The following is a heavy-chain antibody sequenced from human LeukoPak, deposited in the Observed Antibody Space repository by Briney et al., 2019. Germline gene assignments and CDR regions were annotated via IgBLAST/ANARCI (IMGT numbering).Heavy chain of an antibody. V-gene: IGHV3-21*01. Sequence: GGSLRLSCAPSGFTFSSYSMNWVRQAPGKGLEWVSSISSSSSYIYYADSVKGRFTISRDNAESSLYLQMDSLRAEDTAVYYCAREWLQLRGFDYWGQGTLVTVSS. CDR3: AREWLQLRGFDY. CDR2: ISSSSSYI. D-gene: IGHD5-24*01. J-gene: IGHJ4*02. CDR1: GFTFSSYS.